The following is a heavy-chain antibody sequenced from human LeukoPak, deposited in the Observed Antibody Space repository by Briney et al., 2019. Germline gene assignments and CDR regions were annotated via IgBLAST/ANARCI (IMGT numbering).Heavy chain of an antibody. CDR3: AKETYYYDSSGYPHFDY. CDR1: GFTFSSYV. V-gene: IGHV3-30*18. J-gene: IGHJ4*02. CDR2: ISYDGSNK. D-gene: IGHD3-22*01. Sequence: GGSLRLSCAASGFTFSSYVMHWVRQAPGKGLEWVAVISYDGSNKYYADSVKGRFTISRDNSKNTLYLQMNSLRAEDTAVYYCAKETYYYDSSGYPHFDYWGQGTLVTVSS.